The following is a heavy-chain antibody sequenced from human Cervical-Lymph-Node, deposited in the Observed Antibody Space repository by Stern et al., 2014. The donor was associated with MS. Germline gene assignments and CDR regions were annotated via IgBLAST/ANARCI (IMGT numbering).Heavy chain of an antibody. J-gene: IGHJ4*01. CDR3: ARGSGTAYDLRGDY. D-gene: IGHD3-3*01. Sequence: DQLVESGAEARAPGASMKVSCKASGCIFTDYYLHWVRQAPGQGLEWLGWINPNSGGTNYAQNFQGRVTMTRDTSISTAYMELRWLGSADTAVYYCARGSGTAYDLRGDYWGQGTLVTVSS. CDR1: GCIFTDYY. V-gene: IGHV1-2*02. CDR2: INPNSGGT.